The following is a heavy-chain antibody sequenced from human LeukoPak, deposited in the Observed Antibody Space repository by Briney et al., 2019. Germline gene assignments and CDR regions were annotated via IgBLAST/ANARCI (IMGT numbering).Heavy chain of an antibody. CDR1: GFTFRNHA. Sequence: GRSLRLSCVASGFTFRNHAFEWVRQAPGKGLEWVAVIAYDGSKQYYGDPLKGRFTISRDNAKSSLFLQMNSLRAEDTAVYYCAELGITMIGGVWGKGTTVTISS. J-gene: IGHJ6*04. V-gene: IGHV3-30*04. D-gene: IGHD3-10*02. CDR3: AELGITMIGGV. CDR2: IAYDGSKQ.